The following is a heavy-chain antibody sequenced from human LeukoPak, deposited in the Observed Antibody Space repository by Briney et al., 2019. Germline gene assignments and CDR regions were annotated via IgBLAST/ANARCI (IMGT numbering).Heavy chain of an antibody. CDR1: GFTFSKYW. V-gene: IGHV3-74*01. Sequence: GGSLRLSCAASGFTFSKYWMFWVRQAPGKGLESVSRINTDGTVTTYADSVKGRFTISRDNSKNTPYLQMNSLRAEGTAVYYFAKAPGRDGSNIVYWGQGTLVTVSS. CDR3: AKAPGRDGSNIVY. CDR2: INTDGTVT. D-gene: IGHD5-24*01. J-gene: IGHJ4*02.